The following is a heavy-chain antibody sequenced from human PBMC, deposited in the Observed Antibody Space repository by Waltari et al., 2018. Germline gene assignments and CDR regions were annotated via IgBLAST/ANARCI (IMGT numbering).Heavy chain of an antibody. V-gene: IGHV3-7*01. CDR2: IKQDGSET. Sequence: EVQLVESGGGLVQPGGSLKRSCAASGFFFINDWMSWVRQAPGKGLEWVASIKQDGSETYFVDSLKGRFTISRDNTENSMYLQMDSLRAEDTAHYYCARDSLATGYWYFDQWGRGTLVTVSS. J-gene: IGHJ2*01. CDR1: GFFFINDW. CDR3: ARDSLATGYWYFDQ. D-gene: IGHD6-25*01.